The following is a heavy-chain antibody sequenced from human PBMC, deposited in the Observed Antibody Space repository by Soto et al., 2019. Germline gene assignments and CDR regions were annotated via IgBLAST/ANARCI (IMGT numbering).Heavy chain of an antibody. CDR2: IWYDGRNT. V-gene: IGHV3-33*01. CDR1: GFTFSSYG. Sequence: QVQLVESGGGVVQPGRSLRLSCAASGFTFSSYGMHWVRQAPGKGLEWVAVIWYDGRNTYYADSVKGRFTISRDNSKNTRYLQMNSLRAEDTAVYYCARTAYYYDSSGYDFDCWGQGTLVTVSS. J-gene: IGHJ4*02. CDR3: ARTAYYYDSSGYDFDC. D-gene: IGHD3-22*01.